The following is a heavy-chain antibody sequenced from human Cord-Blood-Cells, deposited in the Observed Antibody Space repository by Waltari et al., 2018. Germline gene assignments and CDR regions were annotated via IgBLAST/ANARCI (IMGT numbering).Heavy chain of an antibody. D-gene: IGHD6-13*01. CDR2: ISSSGSTI. CDR3: ARSNTVVAAGDY. Sequence: EVQLVESGGGLVQPGGSLRLSCAASGFTFSSYEMNWVRQAPGKGLGWVSYISSSGSTIYYADSVKGRFTISRDNAKNSLYLQMNSLRAEDTAVYYCARSNTVVAAGDYWGQGTLVTVSS. J-gene: IGHJ4*02. V-gene: IGHV3-48*03. CDR1: GFTFSSYE.